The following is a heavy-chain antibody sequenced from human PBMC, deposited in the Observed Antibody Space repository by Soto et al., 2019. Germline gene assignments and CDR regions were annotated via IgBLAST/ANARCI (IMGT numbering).Heavy chain of an antibody. Sequence: QVQLQESGPGLVKPSGTLSLTCAVSGGSISSSNWWSWVRQPPGKGLEWIGEIYHSGSTNYNPSLTSRVTIAVDKSKNQFSLKLSSVTAADTAIYFCARYFSGSINWFDPWGQGTLVTVSS. CDR1: GGSISSSNW. CDR3: ARYFSGSINWFDP. CDR2: IYHSGST. V-gene: IGHV4-4*02. D-gene: IGHD2-15*01. J-gene: IGHJ5*02.